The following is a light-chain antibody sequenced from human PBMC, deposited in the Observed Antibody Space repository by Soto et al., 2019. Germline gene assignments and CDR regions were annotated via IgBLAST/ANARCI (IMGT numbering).Light chain of an antibody. CDR1: QGISSY. J-gene: IGKJ2*01. CDR2: AAS. Sequence: IQLTQSPSYLSASVGDRVTVTSRASQGISSYLAWYQQKQGKAPKLLIYAASTLQSGVPSRFSGSGSGTDITLTISSLQPEDFATYYRQQLNSYQYTFGQGTKLEIK. V-gene: IGKV1-9*01. CDR3: QQLNSYQYT.